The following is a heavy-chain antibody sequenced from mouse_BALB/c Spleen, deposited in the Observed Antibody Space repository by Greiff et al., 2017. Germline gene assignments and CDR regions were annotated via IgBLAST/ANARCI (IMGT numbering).Heavy chain of an antibody. V-gene: IGHV1-14*01. CDR1: GYTFTSYV. D-gene: IGHD1-2*01. CDR3: ARNSLLRGGYFDY. CDR2: INPYNDGT. Sequence: EVQLQQSGPELVKPGASVKMSCKASGYTFTSYVMHWVKQKPGQGLEWIGYINPYNDGTKYNEKFKGKATLTSDKSSSTAYMELSSLTSEDSAVYYCARNSLLRGGYFDYWGQGTTLTVSS. J-gene: IGHJ2*01.